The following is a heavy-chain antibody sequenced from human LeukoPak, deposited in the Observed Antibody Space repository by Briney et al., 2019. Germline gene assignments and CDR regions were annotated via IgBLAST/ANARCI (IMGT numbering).Heavy chain of an antibody. Sequence: PSETLSLTCTVSGYSISSGYYWGWIRQPPGKGLEWIGSIYHSGSTYYNPSLKSRVTISVDTSKNRFSLKLSSVTAADTAVYYCARSGTSRGSFDPWGQGTLVTVSS. CDR1: GYSISSGYY. V-gene: IGHV4-38-2*02. J-gene: IGHJ5*02. CDR3: ARSGTSRGSFDP. D-gene: IGHD2-2*01. CDR2: IYHSGST.